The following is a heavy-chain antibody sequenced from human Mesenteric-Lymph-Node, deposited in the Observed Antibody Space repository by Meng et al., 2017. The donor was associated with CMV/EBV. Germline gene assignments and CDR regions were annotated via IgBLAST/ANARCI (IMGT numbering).Heavy chain of an antibody. V-gene: IGHV3-30-3*01. Sequence: GGSLRLSCSVSGFSISGYPMNWVRQAPGKGLEWVATLSNNGDIEYYTDSVKGRFTISSDTLQMNSLRPEDTAVYYCVKESSAPITYTNGWKGYFDSWGQGILVTVSS. J-gene: IGHJ4*02. D-gene: IGHD6-19*01. CDR3: VKESSAPITYTNGWKGYFDS. CDR2: LSNNGDIE. CDR1: GFSISGYP.